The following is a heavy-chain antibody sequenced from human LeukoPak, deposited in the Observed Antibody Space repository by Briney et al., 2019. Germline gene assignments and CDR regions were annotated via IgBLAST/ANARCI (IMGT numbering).Heavy chain of an antibody. Sequence: GGSLRLSCAASGFTFISYWMHWVRQAPGKGLVWVSRINSDGSSTSYADSVKGRFTISRDNAKNTLYLQMNSLRAEDTAVYYCARDRDIVVNGMDVWGQGTTVTVSS. D-gene: IGHD2-2*01. V-gene: IGHV3-74*01. CDR2: INSDGSST. CDR1: GFTFISYW. CDR3: ARDRDIVVNGMDV. J-gene: IGHJ6*02.